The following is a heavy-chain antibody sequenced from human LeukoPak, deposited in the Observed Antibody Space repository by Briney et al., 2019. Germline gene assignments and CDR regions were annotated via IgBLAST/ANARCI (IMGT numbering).Heavy chain of an antibody. CDR1: GFTFSSYA. Sequence: GGSLRLSCAASGFTFSSYAMSWVRQAPGKGLKWVSAISGSGGSTYYADSVKGRLTISRDNSKNTLYLQMNSLRAENTAVYYWASPDPSFLTNLSFDNWGQGTMVTVSS. J-gene: IGHJ3*02. CDR2: ISGSGGST. CDR3: ASPDPSFLTNLSFDN. V-gene: IGHV3-23*01. D-gene: IGHD2-2*01.